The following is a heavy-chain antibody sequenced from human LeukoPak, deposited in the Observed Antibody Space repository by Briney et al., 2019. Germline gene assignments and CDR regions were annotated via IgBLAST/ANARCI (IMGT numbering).Heavy chain of an antibody. V-gene: IGHV4-4*07. J-gene: IGHJ4*02. D-gene: IGHD4-17*01. CDR2: IYTSGST. CDR1: GGSISSYY. Sequence: SETLSLTCTVSGGSISSYYWSWIRQPAGKGLEWIGRIYTSGSTNYNPSLKSRVTMSVDTSKNQFSLKLSSVTAADTAVYYCARCIPENGDYKRGIDYWGQGTLVTVSS. CDR3: ARCIPENGDYKRGIDY.